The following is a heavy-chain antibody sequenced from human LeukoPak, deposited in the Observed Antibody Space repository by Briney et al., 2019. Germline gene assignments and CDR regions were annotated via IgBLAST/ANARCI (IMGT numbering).Heavy chain of an antibody. Sequence: GSSVKVSFKASGGTFSSYAISWVRQAPGQGLEWMGGIIPIFGTANYAQKFQGRVTITTDESTSTAYMELSSLRSEDTAVYYCARSIAARPAYFDYWGQGTLVTVSS. J-gene: IGHJ4*02. CDR2: IIPIFGTA. V-gene: IGHV1-69*05. CDR1: GGTFSSYA. D-gene: IGHD6-6*01. CDR3: ARSIAARPAYFDY.